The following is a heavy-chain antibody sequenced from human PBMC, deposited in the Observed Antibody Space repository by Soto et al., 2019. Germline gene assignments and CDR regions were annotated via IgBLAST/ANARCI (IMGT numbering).Heavy chain of an antibody. V-gene: IGHV3-30-3*01. CDR1: GFTFSSYA. D-gene: IGHD3-10*01. Sequence: QVQLVESGGGVVQPGRSLRLSCAASGFTFSSYAMHWVRQAPGKGLEWVAVISYDGSNKYYADSVKGRFTISRDNSKNTLYLQMNSLRAEDTAMYYCARAARAYGSGSYYNYWGQGTLVTVSS. CDR3: ARAARAYGSGSYYNY. CDR2: ISYDGSNK. J-gene: IGHJ4*02.